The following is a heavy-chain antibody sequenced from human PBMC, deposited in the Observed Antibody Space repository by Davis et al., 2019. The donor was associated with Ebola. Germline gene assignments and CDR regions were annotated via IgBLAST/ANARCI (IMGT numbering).Heavy chain of an antibody. V-gene: IGHV1-2*02. CDR1: GYTFTGYY. CDR2: INPNSGGT. D-gene: IGHD2-8*01. Sequence: ASVKVSCKASGYTFTGYYMHWVRQAPGQGLEWMGWINPNSGGTNYAQKFQGRVTMTRDTSIGTAYMELSSLRSEDTAVYYCASSLMSSTHTMGWFDPWGQGTLVTVSS. J-gene: IGHJ5*02. CDR3: ASSLMSSTHTMGWFDP.